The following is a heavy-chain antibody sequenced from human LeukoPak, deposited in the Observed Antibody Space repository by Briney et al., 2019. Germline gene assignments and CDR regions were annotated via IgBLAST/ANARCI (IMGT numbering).Heavy chain of an antibody. V-gene: IGHV3-21*06. Sequence: GGSLRLSCEASGFTFSSISMKGGRQAPGKGLEWVSSISHDGGSTYHADSVKGRFSTSRDNAKSSLYLQMNSLRAEDTAVYYCTRDLPVPSLVRGIIIYGLIDYWGQGTLVTVSS. CDR1: GFTFSSIS. J-gene: IGHJ4*02. CDR3: TRDLPVPSLVRGIIIYGLIDY. CDR2: ISHDGGST. D-gene: IGHD3-10*01.